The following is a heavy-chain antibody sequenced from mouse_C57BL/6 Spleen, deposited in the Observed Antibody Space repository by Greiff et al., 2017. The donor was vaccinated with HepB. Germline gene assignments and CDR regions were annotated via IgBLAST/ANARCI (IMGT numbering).Heavy chain of an antibody. CDR1: GFSLTSYA. V-gene: IGHV2-9-1*01. Sequence: VQLVESGPGLVAPSQSLSITCTVSGFSLTSYAISWVRQPPGKGLEWLGVIWTGGGTNDNSALKSRLSISKDNSKSQVFLKMNSLQTDDTARYYCARNYGSSFYWYFDVWGTGTTVTVSS. D-gene: IGHD1-1*01. CDR3: ARNYGSSFYWYFDV. J-gene: IGHJ1*03. CDR2: IWTGGGT.